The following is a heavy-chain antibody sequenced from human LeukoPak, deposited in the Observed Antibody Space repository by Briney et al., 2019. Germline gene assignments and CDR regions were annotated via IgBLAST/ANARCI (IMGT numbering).Heavy chain of an antibody. CDR2: ISAYNGNT. J-gene: IGHJ5*02. D-gene: IGHD4-11*01. V-gene: IGHV1-18*01. Sequence: ASVKVSCKASGYTFTSYGISWVRQAPGQELEWMGWISAYNGNTNYAQKLQGRVTMTTDTSTSTAYMGLRSLRSDDTAVYYCARDTVRGTNWFDPWGQGTLVTVSS. CDR1: GYTFTSYG. CDR3: ARDTVRGTNWFDP.